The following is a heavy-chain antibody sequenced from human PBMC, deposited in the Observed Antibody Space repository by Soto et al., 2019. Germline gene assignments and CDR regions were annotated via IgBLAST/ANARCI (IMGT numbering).Heavy chain of an antibody. Sequence: QVQLVQSGVDVKKPGASVKVSCKAMGYTFTNYGLSWVRQAPGEGLEWMGWISAYNGHTKYAQKVQDRLTLPTDTSASTAYLELRSLRSDDTAVYYCVRGDGGYFDHWGQGTLVLVSS. CDR3: VRGDGGYFDH. CDR1: GYTFTNYG. CDR2: ISAYNGHT. D-gene: IGHD3-16*01. J-gene: IGHJ4*02. V-gene: IGHV1-18*01.